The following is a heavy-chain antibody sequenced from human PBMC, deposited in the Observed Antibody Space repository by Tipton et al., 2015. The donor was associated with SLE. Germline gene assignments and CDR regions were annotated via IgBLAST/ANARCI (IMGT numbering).Heavy chain of an antibody. Sequence: TLSLTCAVYGGSFSAYYWSWIRQPPGKGLEWIGEINQSGSTNYNPSLKSRVTISVDTSKNQFSLKLSSVTAADTAVYYCARDVAPGTTVTTQEDYWGQGTLVTVSS. CDR2: INQSGST. V-gene: IGHV4-34*01. D-gene: IGHD4-17*01. J-gene: IGHJ4*02. CDR1: GGSFSAYY. CDR3: ARDVAPGTTVTTQEDY.